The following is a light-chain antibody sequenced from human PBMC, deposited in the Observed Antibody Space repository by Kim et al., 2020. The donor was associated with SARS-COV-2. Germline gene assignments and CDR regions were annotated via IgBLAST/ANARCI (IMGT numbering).Light chain of an antibody. CDR3: QAWDSSSVV. Sequence: SYELTQPPSVSVSPGQTAIMTCSGDNLGTRHASWYQQKPGRSPVLVIYRNDKRPSGIPERFSGSNSGNTATLTVSGTQVMDEADYFCQAWDSSSVVFGGGTQLTVL. V-gene: IGLV3-1*01. CDR1: NLGTRH. CDR2: RND. J-gene: IGLJ2*01.